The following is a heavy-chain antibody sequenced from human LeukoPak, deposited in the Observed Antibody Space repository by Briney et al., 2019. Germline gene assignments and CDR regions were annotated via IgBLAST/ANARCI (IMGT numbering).Heavy chain of an antibody. CDR3: ARPFRYYYDSSGYYGAISDY. Sequence: GALQIPWQCSGFLFTNYWLGWVRPVPGKGLDGMGIIYPGDSDTRQSPSVQGQVTLSTNKSISTAYLQWSSLKASDTAMYYCARPFRYYYDSSGYYGAISDYWGQGTLVTVSS. D-gene: IGHD3-22*01. J-gene: IGHJ4*02. CDR2: IYPGDSDT. V-gene: IGHV5-51*01. CDR1: GFLFTNYW.